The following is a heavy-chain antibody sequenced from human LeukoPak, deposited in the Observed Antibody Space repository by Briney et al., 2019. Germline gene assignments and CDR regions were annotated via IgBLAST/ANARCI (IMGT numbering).Heavy chain of an antibody. V-gene: IGHV4-4*02. CDR2: INHSGST. CDR3: ARLRSMVRGVIRDY. Sequence: SGTLSLTCAVSGGSISSSDWWSWVRQPPGKGLEWIGEINHSGSTNYNPSLKSRVTISVDTSKNQFSLKLSSVTAADTAVYYCARLRSMVRGVIRDYWGQETLVTVSS. J-gene: IGHJ4*02. D-gene: IGHD3-10*01. CDR1: GGSISSSDW.